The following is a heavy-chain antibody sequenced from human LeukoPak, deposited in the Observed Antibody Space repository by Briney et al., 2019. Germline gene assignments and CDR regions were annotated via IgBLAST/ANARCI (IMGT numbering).Heavy chain of an antibody. J-gene: IGHJ4*02. Sequence: PGRSLRLSCAASGFTFSSYAVHWVRQAPGKGLEWVAVISYDGSNKYYADSVKGRFTISRDNSKNTLYLQMNSLRAEDTAVYYCAKDGEEYYYDSSGHDYWGQGTLVTVSS. CDR3: AKDGEEYYYDSSGHDY. D-gene: IGHD3-22*01. CDR2: ISYDGSNK. CDR1: GFTFSSYA. V-gene: IGHV3-30-3*01.